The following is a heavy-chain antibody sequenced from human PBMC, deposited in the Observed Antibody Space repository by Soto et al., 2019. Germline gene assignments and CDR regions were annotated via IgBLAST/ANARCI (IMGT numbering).Heavy chain of an antibody. J-gene: IGHJ4*02. CDR3: ARERTSGVTQAYFDV. Sequence: PSETLAFTCTFSGDSISSGSYYWGWTRQPPGKGLEWIGSFYYSGSTYTNPPLRSRVSMSIDTSKDQFALKLKSVSAADTALYFCARERTSGVTQAYFDVWGPGSLVTV. CDR1: GDSISSGSYY. CDR2: FYYSGST. D-gene: IGHD2-21*02. V-gene: IGHV4-39*02.